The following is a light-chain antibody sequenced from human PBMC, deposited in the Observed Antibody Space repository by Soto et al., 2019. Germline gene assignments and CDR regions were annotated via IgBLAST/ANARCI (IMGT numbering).Light chain of an antibody. V-gene: IGLV1-44*01. J-gene: IGLJ3*02. CDR2: NDN. Sequence: QSVLTQPPSASGTPGQRVTISCSGSRSNIGSNAVSWYQQLPGTAPKLLIYNDNQRPSGVPDRFSASKSGTSASLAISGLQSEDAADYYCAAWDDSLNARGVFVGGNKLTVL. CDR1: RSNIGSNA. CDR3: AAWDDSLNARGV.